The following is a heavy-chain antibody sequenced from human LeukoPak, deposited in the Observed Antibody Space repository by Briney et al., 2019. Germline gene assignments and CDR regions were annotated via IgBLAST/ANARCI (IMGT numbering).Heavy chain of an antibody. D-gene: IGHD4-17*01. J-gene: IGHJ3*02. CDR1: GGSFSGYY. V-gene: IGHV4-34*01. CDR3: ARSYGDYVWFSAFDI. Sequence: SETLSLTCAVYGGSFSGYYWGWIRQPPGKGLEWIGEINHSGSTNDNPSLKSRVTISVDTSKNQFSLKLSSVTAADTAVYYCARSYGDYVWFSAFDIWGQGTMVTDSS. CDR2: INHSGST.